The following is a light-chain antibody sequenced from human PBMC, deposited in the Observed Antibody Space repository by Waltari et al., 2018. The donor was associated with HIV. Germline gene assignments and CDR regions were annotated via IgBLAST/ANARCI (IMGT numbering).Light chain of an antibody. J-gene: IGLJ3*02. CDR2: DDR. CDR3: QVWDGSSDHWV. CDR1: NIGTKS. V-gene: IGLV3-21*02. Sequence: SVSVAPGQTARITCGGDNIGTKSVHWYQQNPGQAPVLVVYDDRDRPSGIPERFSGSNSGNTATLTVSRVEVGDEADYYCQVWDGSSDHWVFGGGTKLTVL.